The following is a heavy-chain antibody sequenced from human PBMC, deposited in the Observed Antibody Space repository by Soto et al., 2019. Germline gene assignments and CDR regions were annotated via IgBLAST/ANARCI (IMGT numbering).Heavy chain of an antibody. CDR3: AGGTRGGSGQVDY. V-gene: IGHV1-69*02. CDR2: IIPILGIA. J-gene: IGHJ4*02. Sequence: QVQLVQSGAEVKKPGSSVKVSCKASGGTFSSYTISWVRQAPGQGLEWMGRIIPILGIANYAQKFQGRVKISADKATSTGYMEVRSLRSEDTAGYYCAGGTRGGSGQVDYWGQGTLVTVSS. CDR1: GGTFSSYT. D-gene: IGHD3-10*01.